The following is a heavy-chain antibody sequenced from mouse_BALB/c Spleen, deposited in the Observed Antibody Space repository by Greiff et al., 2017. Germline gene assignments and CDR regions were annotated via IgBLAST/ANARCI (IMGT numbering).Heavy chain of an antibody. CDR1: GFTFSSFG. CDR3: ARSGWGGAMDY. Sequence: EVKLVESGGGLVQPGGSRKLSCAASGFTFSSFGMHWVRQAPEKGLEWVAYISSGSSTIYYADTVKGRFTISRDNPKNTLFLQMTSLRSEDTAMYYCARSGWGGAMDYWGQGTSVTVSS. J-gene: IGHJ4*01. D-gene: IGHD2-3*01. CDR2: ISSGSSTI. V-gene: IGHV5-17*02.